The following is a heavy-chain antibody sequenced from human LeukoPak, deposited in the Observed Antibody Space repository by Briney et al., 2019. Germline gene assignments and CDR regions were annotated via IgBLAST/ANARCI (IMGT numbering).Heavy chain of an antibody. CDR3: ARRYGVFVYYFDY. Sequence: GESPKISCKGSGYSFTNYWIGWVRQMPGKGLEWMGIIYPGDSDTRYSPSFQGQVTISTDKSISTAYLQWSSLKASDTAIYYCARRYGVFVYYFDYWGQGTLVTVSS. V-gene: IGHV5-51*01. CDR2: IYPGDSDT. D-gene: IGHD1-14*01. CDR1: GYSFTNYW. J-gene: IGHJ4*02.